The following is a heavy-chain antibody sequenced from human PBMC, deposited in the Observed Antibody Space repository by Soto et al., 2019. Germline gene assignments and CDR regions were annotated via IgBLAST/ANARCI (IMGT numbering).Heavy chain of an antibody. Sequence: PSETLSLTCTVSGGSISSSSYYWGWIRQPPGKGLEWIGSIYYSGSTYYNPSLKSRVTISVDTSKNQFSLKPSSVTAADTAVYYCARRGFEAARPFDYWGQGTLVTVSS. V-gene: IGHV4-39*01. CDR2: IYYSGST. J-gene: IGHJ4*02. CDR1: GGSISSSSYY. CDR3: ARRGFEAARPFDY. D-gene: IGHD6-6*01.